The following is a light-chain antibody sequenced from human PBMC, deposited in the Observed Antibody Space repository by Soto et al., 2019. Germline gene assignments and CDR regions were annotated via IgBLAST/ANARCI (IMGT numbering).Light chain of an antibody. J-gene: IGKJ1*01. Sequence: EIVLTQSPGTMSSSPLERAKIYCSASQSVSSSYLAWYQQKPGQAPRLLIYGASSRATGIPDRFSGSGSGTDFTLTISRLEPEDFAVYYCQQYLVTPWTFGQGTKVDI. CDR1: QSVSSSY. CDR2: GAS. CDR3: QQYLVTPWT. V-gene: IGKV3-20*01.